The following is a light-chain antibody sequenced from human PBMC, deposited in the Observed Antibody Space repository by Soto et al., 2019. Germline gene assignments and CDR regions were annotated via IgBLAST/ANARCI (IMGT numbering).Light chain of an antibody. CDR1: SSNIGAGYD. CDR2: GNT. Sequence: QSVLTQPPSVSGAPGQRVTISCTGSSSNIGAGYDVHWYQQFPGTAPKLLIYGNTNRPSGVPDRFSGSKSGTSASLAITGRQAEDEADYYCQSYDSSLSGVFGGGTKVTVL. CDR3: QSYDSSLSGV. V-gene: IGLV1-40*01. J-gene: IGLJ2*01.